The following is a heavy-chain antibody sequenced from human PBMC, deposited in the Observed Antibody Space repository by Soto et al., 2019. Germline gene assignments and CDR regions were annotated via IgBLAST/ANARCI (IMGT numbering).Heavy chain of an antibody. J-gene: IGHJ4*02. Sequence: PGKVSRKASGSTFNSYTINLFLTAPGQGLEWIGRIIPILGIANYAQKFQGRVTITADKSTSTAYMELSSLRSEDTAVYYCARDSSSLDYWGQGTLVTVSS. CDR3: ARDSSSLDY. CDR1: GSTFNSYT. D-gene: IGHD6-6*01. V-gene: IGHV1-69*04. CDR2: IIPILGIA.